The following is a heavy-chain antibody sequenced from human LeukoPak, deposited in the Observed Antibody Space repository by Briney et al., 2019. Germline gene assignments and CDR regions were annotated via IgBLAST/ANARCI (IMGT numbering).Heavy chain of an antibody. D-gene: IGHD7-27*01. CDR2: IYYSGSA. Sequence: SETLSLTCAVSGGSISSGGYSWSWIRQPPGKGLEWIGYIYYSGSAYYNPSLKSRFTISVDTSKNQFSLKLSSVTAADTAVYYCARSELGKYEYWGQGTLVTVSS. CDR1: GGSISSGGYS. J-gene: IGHJ4*02. CDR3: ARSELGKYEY. V-gene: IGHV4-30-4*07.